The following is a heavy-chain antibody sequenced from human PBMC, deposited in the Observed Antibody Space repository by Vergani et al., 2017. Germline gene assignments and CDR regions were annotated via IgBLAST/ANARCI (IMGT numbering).Heavy chain of an antibody. Sequence: QVQLVQSGAEVKKPGSSVKVSCKASGGTFSSYAISWVRQAPGQGLEWMGWIIPIFGTANYAQKFQGRVTMTTDTSTSTAYMELRSLRSDDTAVYYCARDFRPGGDFWSGYWFDPWGQGTLVTVSS. V-gene: IGHV1-69*06. J-gene: IGHJ5*02. CDR2: IIPIFGTA. CDR1: GGTFSSYA. CDR3: ARDFRPGGDFWSGYWFDP. D-gene: IGHD3-3*01.